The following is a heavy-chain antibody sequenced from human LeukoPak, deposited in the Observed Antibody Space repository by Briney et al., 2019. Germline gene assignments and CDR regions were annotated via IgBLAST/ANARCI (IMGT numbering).Heavy chain of an antibody. Sequence: GASVKVSCKESGYTFIGYYIHWLRQAPGQGLEWMGWINPSNGGTNYAQRFQGRVAMTRDTSISTAYMEMSRLTFDDTAVYYCASGPTLGTTHPYFDYWGQGTLVTVSP. J-gene: IGHJ4*02. CDR3: ASGPTLGTTHPYFDY. D-gene: IGHD1-1*01. V-gene: IGHV1-2*02. CDR1: GYTFIGYY. CDR2: INPSNGGT.